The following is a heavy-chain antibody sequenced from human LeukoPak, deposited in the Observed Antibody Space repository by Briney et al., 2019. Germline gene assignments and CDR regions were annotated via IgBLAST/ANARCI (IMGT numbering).Heavy chain of an antibody. J-gene: IGHJ4*02. CDR2: IKSKTDGGTT. CDR3: TTGVMITFGGVIVFDY. V-gene: IGHV3-15*01. D-gene: IGHD3-16*02. Sequence: PGGSLRLSCAASGFTFSNALMSWGRQAPGKGLEWVGRIKSKTDGGTTDYAAPVEGRFTISRDDSKNTLYLQMNSLKTEDTAVYYCTTGVMITFGGVIVFDYWGQGTLVTVSS. CDR1: GFTFSNAL.